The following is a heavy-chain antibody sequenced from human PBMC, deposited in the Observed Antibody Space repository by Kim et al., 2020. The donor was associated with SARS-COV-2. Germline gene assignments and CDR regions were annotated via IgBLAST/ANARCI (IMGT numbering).Heavy chain of an antibody. V-gene: IGHV4-34*01. CDR2: INHSGST. Sequence: SETLSLTCAVYGVSFSGYYWTWIRQPPGKGLEWIGEINHSGSTNYNPSLKSRVTISVNTSKNQFSLKLTSVTAADTAVYYCARGLLESYWYLDPWGRGTLVTVSS. CDR1: GVSFSGYY. CDR3: ARGLLESYWYLDP. D-gene: IGHD1-1*01. J-gene: IGHJ2*01.